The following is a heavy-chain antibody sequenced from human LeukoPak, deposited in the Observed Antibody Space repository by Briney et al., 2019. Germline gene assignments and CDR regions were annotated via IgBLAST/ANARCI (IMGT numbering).Heavy chain of an antibody. CDR1: GFTFSSYA. D-gene: IGHD3-22*01. CDR2: IRGTGSST. V-gene: IGHV3-23*01. CDR3: TKEYDSSGYLGQGRGYFDY. Sequence: PGGSLRLSCGASGFTFSSYAMAWVRHAPGKGLEGVSAIRGTGSSTYYADSVKGRLTISRDNSKSTLYLQMNSLRAEDTAISFCTKEYDSSGYLGQGRGYFDYWGQGTLVTVSS. J-gene: IGHJ4*02.